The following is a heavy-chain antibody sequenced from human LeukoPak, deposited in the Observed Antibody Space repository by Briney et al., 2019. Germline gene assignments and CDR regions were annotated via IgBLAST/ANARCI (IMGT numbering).Heavy chain of an antibody. CDR2: ISSSGSTI. J-gene: IGHJ6*03. CDR3: ARGHGDSPYYYYMDV. D-gene: IGHD4-17*01. CDR1: GFTFSDYY. V-gene: IGHV3-11*04. Sequence: GGSLRLSCVASGFTFSDYYMSWIRQAPGKGLEWVSYISSSGSTIYYADSVKGRFTISRDNAKNSLYLQMNSLRAEDTAVYYCARGHGDSPYYYYMDVWGKGTTVTVSS.